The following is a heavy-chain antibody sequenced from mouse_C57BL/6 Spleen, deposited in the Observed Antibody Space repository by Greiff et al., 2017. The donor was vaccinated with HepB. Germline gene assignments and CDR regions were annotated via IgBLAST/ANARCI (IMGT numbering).Heavy chain of an antibody. CDR1: GFTFSSYA. Sequence: EVMLVESGGGLVKPGGSLKLSCAASGFTFSSYAMSWVRQTPEKRLEWVATISDGGSYTYYPDNVKGRFTISRDNAKNNLYLQMSHLKSEDTAMYYCARDRSYSNPYWYFDVWGTGTTVTVSS. J-gene: IGHJ1*03. CDR3: ARDRSYSNPYWYFDV. V-gene: IGHV5-4*01. D-gene: IGHD2-5*01. CDR2: ISDGGSYT.